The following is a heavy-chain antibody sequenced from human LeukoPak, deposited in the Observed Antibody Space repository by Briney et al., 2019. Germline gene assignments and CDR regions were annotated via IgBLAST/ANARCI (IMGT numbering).Heavy chain of an antibody. V-gene: IGHV3-30*15. CDR3: AREAYYGSGRSRQPSPV. J-gene: IGHJ4*02. D-gene: IGHD3-10*01. Sequence: GTSLRLSCAASGFTFSSYAMYWVRQAPGKGLEWVALISKDGSNEDYADSVKSRFTISRDNSRTSLYLQMSSLRPEDTAVYYCAREAYYGSGRSRQPSPVWGQGTLVTVSS. CDR2: ISKDGSNE. CDR1: GFTFSSYA.